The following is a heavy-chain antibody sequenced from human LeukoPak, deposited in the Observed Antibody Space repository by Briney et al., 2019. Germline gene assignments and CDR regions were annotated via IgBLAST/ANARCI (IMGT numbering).Heavy chain of an antibody. Sequence: GGSLRLSCAASGFTFSSYAMSWVRQPPGKGLEWVSAISGIGGSTYYADSVKGRFTISRDNSKNTLYLQMDSLRAEDTAVYYCASRAGYSSSWSAFDYWGQGTLVTVSS. CDR1: GFTFSSYA. CDR2: ISGIGGST. V-gene: IGHV3-23*01. CDR3: ASRAGYSSSWSAFDY. J-gene: IGHJ4*02. D-gene: IGHD6-13*01.